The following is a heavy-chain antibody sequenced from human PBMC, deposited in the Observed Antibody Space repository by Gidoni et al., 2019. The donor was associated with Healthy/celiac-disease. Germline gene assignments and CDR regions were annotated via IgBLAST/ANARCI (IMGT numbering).Heavy chain of an antibody. D-gene: IGHD3-10*01. CDR3: ARGHLPHVRYSSRGVSSFWFDP. CDR1: GGSFSGYY. Sequence: QVQLQQWGAGLLKPSETLSLTCAVYGGSFSGYYWSWIRQPPGKGLEWIGEINHSGSTNYNPSLKSRVTISVDTSKNQFSLKLSSVTAADTAVYYCARGHLPHVRYSSRGVSSFWFDPWGQGTLVTVSS. CDR2: INHSGST. J-gene: IGHJ5*02. V-gene: IGHV4-34*01.